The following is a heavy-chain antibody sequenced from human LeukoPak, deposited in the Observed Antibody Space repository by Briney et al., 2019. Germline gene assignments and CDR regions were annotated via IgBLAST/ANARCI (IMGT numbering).Heavy chain of an antibody. V-gene: IGHV3-23*01. CDR1: GFTFSSYA. CDR3: AKHYWLQLPCYFDY. J-gene: IGHJ4*02. Sequence: HPGGSLRLSCAASGFTFSSYAMSWVRQAPGKGLEWVSDISSSGSSTYYADSVKGRFTISRDNSKNTLYLQMNSLRAEDTAVYYCAKHYWLQLPCYFDYWGQGTLVTVSS. CDR2: ISSSGSST. D-gene: IGHD5-24*01.